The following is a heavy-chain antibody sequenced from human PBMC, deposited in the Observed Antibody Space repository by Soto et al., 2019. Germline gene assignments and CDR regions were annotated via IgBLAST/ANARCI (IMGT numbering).Heavy chain of an antibody. Sequence: PSETLSLTCAVYGGFLSESYWTWIRQPPGKGLEWIGEINHVGGANYNPSLKSRVTMSVDTSQNQFSLRLISVTAADTAMYFCVRIRYQLPSSVLWLDPWGQGTPVTVSS. CDR3: VRIRYQLPSSVLWLDP. V-gene: IGHV4-34*01. CDR1: GGFLSESY. CDR2: INHVGGA. D-gene: IGHD3-16*01. J-gene: IGHJ5*02.